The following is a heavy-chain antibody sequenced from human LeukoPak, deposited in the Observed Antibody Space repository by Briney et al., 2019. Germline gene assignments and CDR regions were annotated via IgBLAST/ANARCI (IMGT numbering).Heavy chain of an antibody. CDR2: MNPNSGNT. CDR3: ARGQSKGVKYCSGGSCYRGGLYYYGMDV. CDR1: GYTFTSYD. V-gene: IGHV1-8*01. Sequence: ASVKVSCKASGYTFTSYDINWVRQATGQELEWMGWMNPNSGNTGYAQKFQGRVTMTRNTSISTAYMELSSLRSEDTAVYYCARGQSKGVKYCSGGSCYRGGLYYYGMDVWGQGTTVTVSS. J-gene: IGHJ6*02. D-gene: IGHD2-15*01.